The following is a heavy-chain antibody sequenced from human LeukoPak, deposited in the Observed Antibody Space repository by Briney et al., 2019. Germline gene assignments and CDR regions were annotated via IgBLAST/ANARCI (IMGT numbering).Heavy chain of an antibody. CDR2: MNPNSGNT. J-gene: IGHJ4*02. D-gene: IGHD3-16*02. V-gene: IGHV1-8*03. CDR1: GYTFTSYD. Sequence: ASVKVSCKASGYTFTSYDINWVRQATGQGLEWMGWMNPNSGNTGYAQKFQGRVTITRNTSISTAYMELSSLRSEDTAVYYCARGRRMITFGGVIAAQYYFDYWGQGTLVTVSS. CDR3: ARGRRMITFGGVIAAQYYFDY.